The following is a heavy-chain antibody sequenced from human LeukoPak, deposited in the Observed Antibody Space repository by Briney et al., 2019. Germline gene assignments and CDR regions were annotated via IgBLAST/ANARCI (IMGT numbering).Heavy chain of an antibody. V-gene: IGHV3-30*18. J-gene: IGHJ4*02. CDR1: GFTFNNYG. Sequence: PGGSLRLSCAASGFTFNNYGMHWVRQAPGKGLEWVAVISYDGSNKYYADFVKGRFTISRDNSKNTLYLQMNSLRAEDTAVYYCAKDLSSSWYFKAGHYWGQGTLVTVSS. CDR3: AKDLSSSWYFKAGHY. CDR2: ISYDGSNK. D-gene: IGHD6-13*01.